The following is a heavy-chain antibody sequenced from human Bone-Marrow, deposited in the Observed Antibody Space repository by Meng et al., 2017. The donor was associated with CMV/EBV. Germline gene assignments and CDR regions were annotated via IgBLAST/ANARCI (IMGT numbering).Heavy chain of an antibody. D-gene: IGHD3-3*01. CDR1: GFTFSSYW. V-gene: IGHV3-7*03. CDR2: IKQDGSEK. CDR3: TRDQGDDFWSGYYFADV. J-gene: IGHJ6*02. Sequence: GESLKISCAASGFTFSSYWMSWVRQAPGKGLEWVANIKQDGSEKYYVDSVKGRFTISRDDSKSIAYLQMNSLKTEDTAVYYCTRDQGDDFWSGYYFADVWGQGTTVTVSS.